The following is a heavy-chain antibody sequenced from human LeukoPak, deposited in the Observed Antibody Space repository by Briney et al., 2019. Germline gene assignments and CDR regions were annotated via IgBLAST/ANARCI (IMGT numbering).Heavy chain of an antibody. J-gene: IGHJ4*02. V-gene: IGHV3-48*04. D-gene: IGHD3-16*01. Sequence: PGGSLRLSCAASGFTFSSYSMNWVRQAPGKGLEWVSHISSSSSTIYYADSVRGRFTISRDNAKNSLFLQMNSLRVEDTAVYYCVRGGRGERPNYWGQGTLVTVSS. CDR3: VRGGRGERPNY. CDR1: GFTFSSYS. CDR2: ISSSSSTI.